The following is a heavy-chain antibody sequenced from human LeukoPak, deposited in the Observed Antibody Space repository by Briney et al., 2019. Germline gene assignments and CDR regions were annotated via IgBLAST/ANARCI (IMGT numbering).Heavy chain of an antibody. J-gene: IGHJ4*02. Sequence: GGSLRLSCAASGFTFSSFAMSWVRQAPGKGLEWVSVISGSGVGTYYADSVKGRFTISRDNSKNTLDLQMNSLRAEDTAVYYCAKDDVRDGYNFFDYWGQGTLVTVSS. V-gene: IGHV3-23*01. CDR2: ISGSGVGT. D-gene: IGHD5-24*01. CDR3: AKDDVRDGYNFFDY. CDR1: GFTFSSFA.